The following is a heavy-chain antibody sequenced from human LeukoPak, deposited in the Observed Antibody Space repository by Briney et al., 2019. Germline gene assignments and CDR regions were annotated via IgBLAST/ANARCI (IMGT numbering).Heavy chain of an antibody. CDR3: ASGSYRLGDY. D-gene: IGHD3-10*01. V-gene: IGHV3-23*01. CDR2: ISGSGGST. Sequence: PGGSLRLSCAASGFTFSSYAMSWVRQAPGKGLEWVSAISGSGGSTYYADSVKGRFTISRDNSKNTLYLQMNILRAEDTAVYYCASGSYRLGDYWGQGTLVTVSS. J-gene: IGHJ4*02. CDR1: GFTFSSYA.